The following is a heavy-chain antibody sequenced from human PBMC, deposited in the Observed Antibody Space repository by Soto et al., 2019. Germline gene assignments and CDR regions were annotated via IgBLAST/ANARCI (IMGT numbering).Heavy chain of an antibody. V-gene: IGHV4-59*02. J-gene: IGHJ4*02. D-gene: IGHD6-13*01. Sequence: QVQLQESGPGLVTPSETLSLTCSFSGDSVTSRYLTWIRQSPEKGLEWIAYMPYTGFSHYNPSLKSRLTISIDRSKNQFTLQLTSVTVADTAVHYCATSYGNAWYNYWGQGTQVTVSS. CDR3: ATSYGNAWYNY. CDR2: MPYTGFS. CDR1: GDSVTSRY.